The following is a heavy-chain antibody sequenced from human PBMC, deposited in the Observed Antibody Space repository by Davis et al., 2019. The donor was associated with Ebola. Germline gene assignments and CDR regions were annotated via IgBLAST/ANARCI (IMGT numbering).Heavy chain of an antibody. V-gene: IGHV4-59*08. CDR1: GSSISSYY. CDR3: ARLGLLKRDRYFDY. J-gene: IGHJ4*02. D-gene: IGHD2-15*01. Sequence: MPSETLSLTCTVSGSSISSYYWSWIRQPPGKGLEWIGYIYYSGSTNYNPSLKSRVTISVDTSKNQFSLKLSSVTAADTAVYYCARLGLLKRDRYFDYWGQGTLVTVSS. CDR2: IYYSGST.